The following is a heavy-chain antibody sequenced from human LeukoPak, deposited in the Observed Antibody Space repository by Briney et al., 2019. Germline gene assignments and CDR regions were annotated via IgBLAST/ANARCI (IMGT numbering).Heavy chain of an antibody. V-gene: IGHV3-21*01. Sequence: GGSLRLSCAASGFTFSTYSMNWVRQAPGRGLEWVSSITTSTTVPHIFYADSVTGRFTISRDNAKNSLYLQMNSLRAEDTAVYYCARDYDSSSSEPLGNWGQGTLVTVSS. J-gene: IGHJ4*02. D-gene: IGHD6-6*01. CDR1: GFTFSTYS. CDR2: ITTSTTVPHI. CDR3: ARDYDSSSSEPLGN.